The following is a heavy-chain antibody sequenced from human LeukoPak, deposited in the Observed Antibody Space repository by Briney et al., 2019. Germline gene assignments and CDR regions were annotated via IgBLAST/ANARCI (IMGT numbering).Heavy chain of an antibody. CDR2: ISYDGSNK. V-gene: IGHV3-30*18. Sequence: GGSLRLSCAASGFTFSSYGMHWVRQAPGKGLEWVAVISYDGSNKYYADSVKGRFTISRDNSKNTLYLQMNSLRAEDTAVYYCAKDQYSSSWYVDHYYYYGMDVWGQGTTVTVSS. J-gene: IGHJ6*02. CDR1: GFTFSSYG. D-gene: IGHD6-13*01. CDR3: AKDQYSSSWYVDHYYYYGMDV.